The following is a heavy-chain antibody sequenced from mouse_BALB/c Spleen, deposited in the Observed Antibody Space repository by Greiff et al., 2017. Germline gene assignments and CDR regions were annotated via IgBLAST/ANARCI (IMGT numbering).Heavy chain of an antibody. D-gene: IGHD2-4*01. Sequence: EVKLQESGAELVKPGASVKLSCTASGFNIKDTYMHWVKQRPEQGLEWIGRIDPANGNTKYDPKFQGKATITADTSSNTAYLQLSSLTSEDTAVYYCSRGDTMIAHWGQGTTLTVSS. CDR2: IDPANGNT. CDR1: GFNIKDTY. V-gene: IGHV14-3*02. CDR3: SRGDTMIAH. J-gene: IGHJ2*01.